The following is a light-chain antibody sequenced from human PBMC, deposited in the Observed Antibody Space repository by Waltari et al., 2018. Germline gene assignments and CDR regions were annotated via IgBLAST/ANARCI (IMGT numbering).Light chain of an antibody. V-gene: IGLV2-14*02. CDR1: SSDVGSYNL. Sequence: QSALTQPASVSASPGPSITISCTGTSSDVGSYNLVSWYQQHPGKAPKVMIYEGSKRPSGVSNRFSGSKSGNTASLTISGLQAEDEADYYCSSYTNTNTWVFGGGTSLTVL. CDR3: SSYTNTNTWV. J-gene: IGLJ3*02. CDR2: EGS.